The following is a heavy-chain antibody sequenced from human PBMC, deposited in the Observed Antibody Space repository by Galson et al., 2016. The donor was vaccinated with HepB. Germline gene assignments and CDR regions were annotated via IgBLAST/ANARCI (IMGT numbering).Heavy chain of an antibody. Sequence: SLRLSCAASGFTVSSNYMTWVRQAPGKGLEWVSSIYSGDRTYYADSVKGRFTISRHNSKNNLYLQMNSLRTEDTAVYYCVRSAYSGSYFDYWGQGTLVTVSS. D-gene: IGHD1-26*01. CDR3: VRSAYSGSYFDY. CDR1: GFTVSSNY. CDR2: IYSGDRT. V-gene: IGHV3-53*04. J-gene: IGHJ4*02.